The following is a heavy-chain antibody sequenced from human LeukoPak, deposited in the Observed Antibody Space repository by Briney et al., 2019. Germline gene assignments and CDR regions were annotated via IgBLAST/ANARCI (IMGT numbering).Heavy chain of an antibody. CDR1: GVSISSSY. CDR3: ARLRFWSGYPFFDS. Sequence: SETLSLTCTVSGVSISSSYWSWIRQPPGKGLEWIGYFYYSGNTNYNPSLKSRVTVSVDTSKNQFSLNLRSVTAADTAVFYCARLRFWSGYPFFDSWGQGTLVTVSP. V-gene: IGHV4-59*01. J-gene: IGHJ4*02. D-gene: IGHD3-3*01. CDR2: FYYSGNT.